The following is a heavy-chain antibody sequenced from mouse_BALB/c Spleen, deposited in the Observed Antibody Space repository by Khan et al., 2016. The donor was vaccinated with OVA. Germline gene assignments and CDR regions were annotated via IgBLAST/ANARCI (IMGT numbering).Heavy chain of an antibody. CDR1: GYTFTSYG. CDR3: ARPPYFSYTLDH. Sequence: QIQLVQSGPELKKPGETVKISCKASGYTFTSYGMNWVKQSPGKALKWMGWINTYIGEPTYADDFKGRFAYSLETSASTAYLQINNLKNEDTATYCCARPPYFSYTLDHWGQGTSVTVSS. V-gene: IGHV9-3-1*01. D-gene: IGHD2-10*01. J-gene: IGHJ4*01. CDR2: INTYIGEP.